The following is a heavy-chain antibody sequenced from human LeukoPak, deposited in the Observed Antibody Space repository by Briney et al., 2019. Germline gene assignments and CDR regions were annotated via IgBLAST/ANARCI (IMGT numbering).Heavy chain of an antibody. CDR2: ISDSGST. Sequence: SETLSLTCTVSGGSIRSSSYSWGWIRQSPGKGLEWVGSISDSGSTYYNPSLKSPVTISVDTSKNQFSLNLNSVSAADSAVYFCARQGTSGWYRGVFGYWGQGTLVIVSS. CDR3: ARQGTSGWYRGVFGY. V-gene: IGHV4-39*01. CDR1: GGSIRSSSYS. J-gene: IGHJ4*02. D-gene: IGHD6-19*01.